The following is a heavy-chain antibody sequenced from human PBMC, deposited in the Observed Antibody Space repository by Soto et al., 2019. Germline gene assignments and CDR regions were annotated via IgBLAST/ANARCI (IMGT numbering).Heavy chain of an antibody. J-gene: IGHJ4*02. CDR1: GYTLTELS. V-gene: IGHV1-24*01. CDR3: ATDLITPLDCSSTSCYDDY. D-gene: IGHD2-2*01. CDR2: FDPEDGET. Sequence: ASVKVSCKVSGYTLTELSMHWVRQAPGKGLEWMGGFDPEDGETIYAQKFQGRVTMTEDTSTDTAYMELSSLRSEDTAVYYCATDLITPLDCSSTSCYDDYWGQGTLVTVSS.